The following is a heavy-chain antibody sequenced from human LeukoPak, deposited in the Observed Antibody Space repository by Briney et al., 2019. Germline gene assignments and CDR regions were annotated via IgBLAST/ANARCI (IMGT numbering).Heavy chain of an antibody. CDR2: IYHSGST. CDR1: GYSISSGYY. V-gene: IGHV4-38-2*01. Sequence: SETLSLTCAVSGYSISSGYYWGWIRQPPGKGLEWIGSIYHSGSTYYNPSLKSRVTISVDTSKNQFSLKPSSVTAADTAVYYCARRSVVVPAAMRRGGHFDYWGQGTLVTVSS. CDR3: ARRSVVVPAAMRRGGHFDY. D-gene: IGHD2-2*01. J-gene: IGHJ4*02.